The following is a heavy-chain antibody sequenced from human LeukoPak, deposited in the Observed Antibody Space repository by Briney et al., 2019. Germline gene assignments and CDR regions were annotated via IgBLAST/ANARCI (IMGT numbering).Heavy chain of an antibody. Sequence: SETLSLTCAVYGGSFSGYYWSWIRQPPGKGLEWIGGINHSGSTNYNPSLKSRVTISVDTSKNQFSLKLSSVTAADTAVYYCARGHRITIFGVVIRDRAFDIWGQGTMVTVSS. CDR3: ARGHRITIFGVVIRDRAFDI. J-gene: IGHJ3*02. V-gene: IGHV4-34*01. CDR1: GGSFSGYY. CDR2: INHSGST. D-gene: IGHD3-3*01.